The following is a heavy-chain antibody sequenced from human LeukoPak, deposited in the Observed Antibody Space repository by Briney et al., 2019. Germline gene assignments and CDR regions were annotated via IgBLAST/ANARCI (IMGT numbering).Heavy chain of an antibody. D-gene: IGHD3-22*01. CDR1: GFTFSSYG. CDR3: AITTYYYDSSGALDY. CDR2: ISYDGSNK. J-gene: IGHJ4*02. Sequence: GGSLRLSCAASGFTFSSYGMHWVRQAPGKGLEWVAVISYDGSNKYYADSVKGRFTISRDNSKNTLYLQMNSLRAEDTAVYYCAITTYYYDSSGALDYWGQGTLVTVSS. V-gene: IGHV3-30*03.